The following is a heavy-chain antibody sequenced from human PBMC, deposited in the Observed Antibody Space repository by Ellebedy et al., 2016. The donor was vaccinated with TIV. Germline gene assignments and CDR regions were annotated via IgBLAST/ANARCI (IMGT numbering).Heavy chain of an antibody. J-gene: IGHJ4*02. Sequence: PGGSLRLSCAASGFTFRGYAMSWVRQAPGKRLEWVSGINSRGGTTHYADPVKGRFTISRDNSKNTLYLQMNSLRADDTAIYYSAKGRSGTYIHHAFDYWGQGTLVTVSS. D-gene: IGHD1-14*01. V-gene: IGHV3-23*01. CDR1: GFTFRGYA. CDR3: AKGRSGTYIHHAFDY. CDR2: INSRGGTT.